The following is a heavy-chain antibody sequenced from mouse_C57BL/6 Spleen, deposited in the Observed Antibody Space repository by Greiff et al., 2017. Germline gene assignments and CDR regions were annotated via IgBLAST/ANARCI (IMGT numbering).Heavy chain of an antibody. CDR2: IHPNSGST. CDR3: APLYYDYDLAY. V-gene: IGHV1-64*01. CDR1: GYTFTSYW. D-gene: IGHD2-4*01. Sequence: QVQLQQPGAELVKPGASVKLSCKASGYTFTSYWMHWVKQRPGQGLEWIGMIHPNSGSTNYNEKFKSKATLTVDKSSSTSYRQLSSLTSEDSAVYYCAPLYYDYDLAYWGQGTLVTVSA. J-gene: IGHJ3*01.